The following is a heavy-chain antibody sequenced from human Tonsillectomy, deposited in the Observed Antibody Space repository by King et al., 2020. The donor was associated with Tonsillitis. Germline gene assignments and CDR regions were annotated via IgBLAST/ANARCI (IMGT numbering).Heavy chain of an antibody. CDR1: GFTFSSYW. Sequence: VQLVESGGGLVQPGGSLRLSCAASGFTFSSYWMSWVRQAPGKGLEWVANIKQDGSEKYYVDSVKGRFTISRDNAKNSLYLQMNSLRAEDTAVYYCERDALRWELPPYYFDYWGQGPLVTVSS. CDR2: IKQDGSEK. J-gene: IGHJ4*02. CDR3: ERDALRWELPPYYFDY. V-gene: IGHV3-7*01. D-gene: IGHD1-26*01.